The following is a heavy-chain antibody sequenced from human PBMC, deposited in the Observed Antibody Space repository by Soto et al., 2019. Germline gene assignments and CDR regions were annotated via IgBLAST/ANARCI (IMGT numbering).Heavy chain of an antibody. J-gene: IGHJ3*02. V-gene: IGHV1-69*04. CDR1: GGTFSSYA. CDR2: IIPILGIA. Sequence: ASVKVSCKASGGTFSSYAISWVRQAPGQGLEWMGRIIPILGIANYAQKFQGRVTITADKSTSTAYMELSSLRSEDTAVYYGARAKGGSRVRFWEWLDDAFDIWGQGTMVTVSS. D-gene: IGHD3-3*01. CDR3: ARAKGGSRVRFWEWLDDAFDI.